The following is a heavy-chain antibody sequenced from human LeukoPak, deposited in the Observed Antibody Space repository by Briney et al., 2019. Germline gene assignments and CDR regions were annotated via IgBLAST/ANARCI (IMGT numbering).Heavy chain of an antibody. Sequence: ASVKVSCKVSGYTLTELSMHWVRQAPGKGLEWMGGFDPEGGETIYAQKFQGRVTMTEDTSTDTAYMELSSLRSEDTAVYYCATGPPSQYCSSTSCYYNYFDYWGQGTLVTVSS. CDR1: GYTLTELS. D-gene: IGHD2-2*01. CDR2: FDPEGGET. CDR3: ATGPPSQYCSSTSCYYNYFDY. J-gene: IGHJ4*02. V-gene: IGHV1-24*01.